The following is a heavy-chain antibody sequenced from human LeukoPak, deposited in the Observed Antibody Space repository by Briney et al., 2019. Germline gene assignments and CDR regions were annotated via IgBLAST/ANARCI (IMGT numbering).Heavy chain of an antibody. CDR2: INQDGSKK. Sequence: GGSLRLSCVASRFTFSNYWMSWVRQAPGKGLEWVANINQDGSKKRYADSMKGRFTISRDNAKESLYLQLNSLRAEDTAVYYCAKWGPYCVGDYCPALDSWGPGTLVTASS. J-gene: IGHJ4*02. CDR3: AKWGPYCVGDYCPALDS. D-gene: IGHD2-21*02. CDR1: RFTFSNYW. V-gene: IGHV3-7*01.